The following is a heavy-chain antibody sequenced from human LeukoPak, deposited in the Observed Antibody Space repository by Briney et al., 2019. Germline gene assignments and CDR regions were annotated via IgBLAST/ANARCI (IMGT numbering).Heavy chain of an antibody. V-gene: IGHV3-21*01. CDR2: ISSSSSYI. Sequence: PGGSLRLSCAASGFRFSDNEMNWVRQAPGKGLEWVSSISSSSSYIYYADSVKGRFTISRDNAKNSLYLQMNSLRAEDTAVYYCARDSTPSGSYSRDAFDIWGQGTMVTVSS. D-gene: IGHD1-26*01. CDR1: GFRFSDNE. J-gene: IGHJ3*02. CDR3: ARDSTPSGSYSRDAFDI.